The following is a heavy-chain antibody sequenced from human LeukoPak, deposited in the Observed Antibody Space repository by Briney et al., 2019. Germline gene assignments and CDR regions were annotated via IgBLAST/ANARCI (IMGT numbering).Heavy chain of an antibody. V-gene: IGHV1-2*02. CDR1: GYTFTAYY. CDR3: VRGLLLDPFDD. J-gene: IGHJ4*02. D-gene: IGHD2-21*01. CDR2: INPNSGGT. Sequence: GASVKVSCKASGYTFTAYYMHWVRQAPGQGLEWMGWINPNSGGTNYAQKFQGRVTMTRDTSISTAYLDLSSLRSDDTSVYYCVRGLLLDPFDDWGQGTLVTVSS.